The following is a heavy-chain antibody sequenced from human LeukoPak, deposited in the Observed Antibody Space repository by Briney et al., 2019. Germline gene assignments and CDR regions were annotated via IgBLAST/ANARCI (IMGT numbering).Heavy chain of an antibody. Sequence: SETLSLTCTVSGGSISGYYWSWIRQPPGKGLEWIGYIYYSGSTNYNPSLKSRVTISLDTSKNQFSLKLSSVTAADTAVYYCARLPGGSSHRGQGTLVTVSS. CDR3: ARLPGGSSH. V-gene: IGHV4-59*01. CDR1: GGSISGYY. D-gene: IGHD6-6*01. CDR2: IYYSGST. J-gene: IGHJ4*02.